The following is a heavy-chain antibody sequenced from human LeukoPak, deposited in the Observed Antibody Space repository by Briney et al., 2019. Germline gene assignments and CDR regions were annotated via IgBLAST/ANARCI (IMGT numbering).Heavy chain of an antibody. V-gene: IGHV1-2*02. D-gene: IGHD3-22*01. CDR1: GYTFTGYY. J-gene: IGHJ4*02. CDR2: INPNSDGT. Sequence: GAPVKVSFKAFGYTFTGYYMRLVRQAPGQGLEWMGWINPNSDGTQYAPKFQGRVTMIRDTANSTAYMELSRLRSDDTAVYYCARVQGLDSSGYPWDWGQGTLVTVSS. CDR3: ARVQGLDSSGYPWD.